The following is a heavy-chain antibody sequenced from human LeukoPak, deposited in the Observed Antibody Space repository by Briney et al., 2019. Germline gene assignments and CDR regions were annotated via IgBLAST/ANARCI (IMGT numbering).Heavy chain of an antibody. J-gene: IGHJ3*02. V-gene: IGHV4-38-2*02. D-gene: IGHD2-2*01. Sequence: PSETLSLTCTVSGYSISSGYYWGWIRQPPGKGLEWIGSISRSGNTYYNPPLRSRVTISVDTSKNQFSLNLNSVTAADTAVYYCARDGGSSPPQEAFDIWGQGTMVTVSS. CDR1: GYSISSGYY. CDR2: ISRSGNT. CDR3: ARDGGSSPPQEAFDI.